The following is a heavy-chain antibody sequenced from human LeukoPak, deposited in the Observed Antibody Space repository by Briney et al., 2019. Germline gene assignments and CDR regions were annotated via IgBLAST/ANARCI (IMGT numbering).Heavy chain of an antibody. CDR3: ARDLMYCSSTSCYWGFDP. CDR1: YX. CDR2: IYTSGST. Sequence: YXWSWIRQPAGXGLEWIGRIYTSGSTNYNPSLKSRVTMSVDTSKNQFSLKLSSVTAADTAVYYCARDLMYCSSTSCYWGFDPWGQGTLVTVSS. J-gene: IGHJ5*02. D-gene: IGHD2-2*01. V-gene: IGHV4-4*07.